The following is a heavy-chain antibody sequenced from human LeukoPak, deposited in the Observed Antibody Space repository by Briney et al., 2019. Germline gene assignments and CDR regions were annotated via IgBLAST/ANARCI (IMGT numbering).Heavy chain of an antibody. CDR2: VFSSGSA. V-gene: IGHV4-4*07. D-gene: IGHD2-21*02. CDR1: GDSVSRYH. CDR3: ARDEMKVGSGGDTSSYYYVCYMDV. J-gene: IGHJ6*03. Sequence: SETLSLTCSVSGDSVSRYHWSWIRQPAGRGLEWIGRVFSSGSANYNPSLKSRVILSVDKSKNELSLRLSAVIAADTAIYYCARDEMKVGSGGDTSSYYYVCYMDVWGQGTAVSVS.